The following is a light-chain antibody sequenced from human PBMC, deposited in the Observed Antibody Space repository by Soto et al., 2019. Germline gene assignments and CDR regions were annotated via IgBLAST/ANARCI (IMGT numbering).Light chain of an antibody. CDR2: LAS. J-gene: IGKJ5*01. V-gene: IGKV1-9*01. CDR1: QGIRSY. CDR3: QQLDSMPIT. Sequence: IQLTQSPSSLSASVGDRVAVTCRASQGIRSYLAWYQQKPGEAPKLLISLASILQSGVPSRFSGSGSGPDFVLTISSLQPEDSATYYCQQLDSMPITFGQGTRLEIK.